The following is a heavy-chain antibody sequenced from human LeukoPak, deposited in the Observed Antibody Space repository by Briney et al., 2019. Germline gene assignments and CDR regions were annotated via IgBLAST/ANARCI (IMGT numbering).Heavy chain of an antibody. CDR1: GYTLTELS. CDR2: FDPEDGET. CDR3: ATAPPSERFLEWFEYFQH. V-gene: IGHV1-24*01. J-gene: IGHJ1*01. D-gene: IGHD3-3*01. Sequence: ASVKVSCKVSGYTLTELSMHLVRRAPGKGLEWMGGFDPEDGETIYAQKFQGRVTMTEDTSTDTAYMELSSLRSEDTAVYYCATAPPSERFLEWFEYFQHWGQGTLVTVSS.